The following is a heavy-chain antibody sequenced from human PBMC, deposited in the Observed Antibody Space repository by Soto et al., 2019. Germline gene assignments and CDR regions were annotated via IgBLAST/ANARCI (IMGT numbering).Heavy chain of an antibody. J-gene: IGHJ3*02. V-gene: IGHV3-48*03. CDR3: AHLYYYDSSGYLLGDAFDI. CDR2: ISSSGSTI. D-gene: IGHD3-22*01. Sequence: GGSLRLSCAASGFTFSSYEMNWVRQAPWKGLEWVSYISSSGSTIYYADSVKGRFTISRDNAKNSLYLQMNSLRAEDTAVYYCAHLYYYDSSGYLLGDAFDIWGQGTMVTVSS. CDR1: GFTFSSYE.